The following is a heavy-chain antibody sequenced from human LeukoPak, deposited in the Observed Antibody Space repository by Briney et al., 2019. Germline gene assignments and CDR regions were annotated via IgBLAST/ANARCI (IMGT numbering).Heavy chain of an antibody. Sequence: SVTLSLTCTVSGGSISSYYWSWIRQPPGRGLEWIGYIYYSGSTNYNPSLKSRVTISVDTSKNKFSLKLSPGTAADTAVYYCASRLWFGELDYYGMDVWGKGPRSPSPQ. CDR2: IYYSGST. V-gene: IGHV4-59*01. J-gene: IGHJ6*01. D-gene: IGHD3-10*01. CDR3: ASRLWFGELDYYGMDV. CDR1: GGSISSYY.